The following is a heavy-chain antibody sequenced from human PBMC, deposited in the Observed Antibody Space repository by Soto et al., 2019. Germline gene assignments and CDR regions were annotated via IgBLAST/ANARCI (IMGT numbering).Heavy chain of an antibody. CDR3: ASGHDAYKVRY. D-gene: IGHD1-1*01. Sequence: SETLSLTCTVSGGSISSGGTGSYWTWIRQLPGKGLELIGYIYYTGNTYYNPSLKSRPTISIDTSENQFSLKLTSVTAADTAVYFCASGHDAYKVRYWGQGTLVTVSS. CDR1: GGSISSGGTGSY. J-gene: IGHJ4*02. V-gene: IGHV4-31*03. CDR2: IYYTGNT.